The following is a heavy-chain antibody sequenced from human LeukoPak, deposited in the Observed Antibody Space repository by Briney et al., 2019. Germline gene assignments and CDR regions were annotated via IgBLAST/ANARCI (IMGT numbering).Heavy chain of an antibody. CDR3: ARGAGWYDY. V-gene: IGHV4-59*01. D-gene: IGHD6-19*01. Sequence: SETLSLTCTVSGGSISSYYWSCIRQPPGKGLEWIGYIYYSGSNNYNPSLKSRVTISVDTSKNQFSLKLSSVTAADTAVYYCARGAGWYDYWGQGTLVTVSS. CDR2: IYYSGSN. CDR1: GGSISSYY. J-gene: IGHJ4*02.